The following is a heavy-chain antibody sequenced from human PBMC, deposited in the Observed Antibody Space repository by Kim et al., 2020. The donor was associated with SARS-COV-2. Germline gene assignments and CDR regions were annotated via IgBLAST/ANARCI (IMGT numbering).Heavy chain of an antibody. CDR3: ARRYYYGSGSFFDWFDP. J-gene: IGHJ5*02. Sequence: LKRRVTISVDPSKNHFSLKLSSVTAADTAVYYCARRYYYGSGSFFDWFDPWGQGTLVTVSS. V-gene: IGHV4-39*02. D-gene: IGHD3-10*01.